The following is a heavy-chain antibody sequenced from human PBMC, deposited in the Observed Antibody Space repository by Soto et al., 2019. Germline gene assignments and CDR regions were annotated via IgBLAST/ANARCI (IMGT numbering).Heavy chain of an antibody. CDR1: GYTFSAYY. V-gene: IGHV1-2*02. CDR2: INPNTGDT. CDR3: ARQQDRGIMAAGFDY. Sequence: ASVKVSGKASGYTFSAYYVHWVRQAPDQGLEWMGWINPNTGDTYFAQKFQDRVTMTRDTSISTAYMEVGSLRSDDTAVYFCARQQDRGIMAAGFDYWGQGALVTAPQ. J-gene: IGHJ4*02. D-gene: IGHD1-26*01.